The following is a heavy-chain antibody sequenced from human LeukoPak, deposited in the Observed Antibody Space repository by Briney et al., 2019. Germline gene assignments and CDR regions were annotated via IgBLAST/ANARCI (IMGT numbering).Heavy chain of an antibody. CDR2: TYYRSQWFY. Sequence: SQTLSLTFAISGDSVSRKSPTWNWVRQSPSRGLEWLGSTYYRSQWFYDYGVSVKGRIVTNPDTSKNEFSLQLNSVTPEDTAVYFCARDFSGWYNWFDPWGQGILVTVSS. V-gene: IGHV6-1*01. D-gene: IGHD6-19*01. CDR3: ARDFSGWYNWFDP. CDR1: GDSVSRKSPT. J-gene: IGHJ5*02.